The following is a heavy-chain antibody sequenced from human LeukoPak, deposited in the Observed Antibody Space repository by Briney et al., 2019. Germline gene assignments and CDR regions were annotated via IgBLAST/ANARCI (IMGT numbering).Heavy chain of an antibody. J-gene: IGHJ4*02. V-gene: IGHV4-34*01. D-gene: IGHD3-10*01. Sequence: SETLALTCAVYGGSFSGYYWSWIRKPPGKGLEWIWESNHSGSANYNPSLKSRDTISVDTSKNQFSLKLSSVTAADTAVYYCASGPIIMVRGVIFYWGQGTLVTVSS. CDR2: SNHSGSA. CDR3: ASGPIIMVRGVIFY. CDR1: GGSFSGYY.